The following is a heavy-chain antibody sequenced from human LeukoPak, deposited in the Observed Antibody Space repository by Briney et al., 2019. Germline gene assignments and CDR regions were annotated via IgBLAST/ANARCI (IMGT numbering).Heavy chain of an antibody. J-gene: IGHJ1*01. CDR2: IIPIFGTA. Sequence: ASVKVSCKASGYTFTGYYIYWVRQAPGQGLEWMGGIIPIFGTANYAQKFQGRVTITADESTSTAYMELSSLRSEDTAVYYCARRVGYYDSSGYYFPAEYFQHWGQGTLVTVSS. CDR3: ARRVGYYDSSGYYFPAEYFQH. D-gene: IGHD3-22*01. CDR1: GYTFTGYY. V-gene: IGHV1-69*13.